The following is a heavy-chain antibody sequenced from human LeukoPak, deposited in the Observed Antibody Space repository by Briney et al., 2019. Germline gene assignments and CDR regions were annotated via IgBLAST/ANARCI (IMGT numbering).Heavy chain of an antibody. V-gene: IGHV3-21*06. CDR1: GFIFTSYA. D-gene: IGHD5-24*01. Sequence: NPGGSLRLSCKASGFIFTSYAMNWVRQAPGKGLEWISSITTRGNDIYTAESLRGRFTTSRDNDKGFLYLQMNNLRPEDSAVYYCARDKRRWLHSNYHYFYMDVWGKGATVIVSS. CDR2: ITTRGNDI. CDR3: ARDKRRWLHSNYHYFYMDV. J-gene: IGHJ6*03.